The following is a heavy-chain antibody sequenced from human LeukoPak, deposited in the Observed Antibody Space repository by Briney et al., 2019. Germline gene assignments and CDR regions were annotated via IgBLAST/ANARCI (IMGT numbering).Heavy chain of an antibody. V-gene: IGHV1-18*01. CDR2: ISAYNGNT. CDR1: GYTFTSYG. Sequence: ASVTVSCKASGYTFTSYGISWVRPAPGQGLEWMGWISAYNGNTNYAQKLQGRVTMTTDTSTSTAYMELRGLRSDDTAVYYCARGHKDIVVVPAALTMDYWGQGTLVTVSS. CDR3: ARGHKDIVVVPAALTMDY. D-gene: IGHD2-2*01. J-gene: IGHJ4*02.